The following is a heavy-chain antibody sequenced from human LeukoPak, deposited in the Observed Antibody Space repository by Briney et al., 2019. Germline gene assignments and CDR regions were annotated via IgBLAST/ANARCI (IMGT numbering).Heavy chain of an antibody. CDR3: ARSRVWRGPAAFDY. V-gene: IGHV3-53*01. J-gene: IGHJ4*02. CDR1: GFTVSSNY. Sequence: GSLRLSCAASGFTVSSNYMSWVRQAPGKGLEWVSVIYSGGSTYYADSVKGRFTISRDNSKNTLYPQMNSLRAEDTAVYYCARSRVWRGPAAFDYWGQGTLVTVSS. CDR2: IYSGGST. D-gene: IGHD2-2*01.